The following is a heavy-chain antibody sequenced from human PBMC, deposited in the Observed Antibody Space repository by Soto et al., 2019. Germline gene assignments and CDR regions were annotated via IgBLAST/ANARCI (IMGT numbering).Heavy chain of an antibody. CDR2: VYWDDDK. CDR1: GFSLSTSGVA. CDR3: AHRPITFMASWFDP. D-gene: IGHD3-16*01. Sequence: QITLKESGPTLVKPAQTLTLTCTFSGFSLSTSGVAVGWLRQPPGKAPEWLALVYWDDDKRYSPSLKSRLTITKDTSKNQVVLTKTNMEPVDTATYYCAHRPITFMASWFDPWGQGIPVTVSS. J-gene: IGHJ5*02. V-gene: IGHV2-5*02.